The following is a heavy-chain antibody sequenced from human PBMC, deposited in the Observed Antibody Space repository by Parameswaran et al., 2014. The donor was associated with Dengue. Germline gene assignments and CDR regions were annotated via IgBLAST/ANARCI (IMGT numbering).Heavy chain of an antibody. J-gene: IGHJ4*02. CDR2: IKQDGSEK. CDR3: AREWGIVATKDDDY. D-gene: IGHD5-12*01. V-gene: IGHV3-7*01. Sequence: WIRQPPGKGLEWVANIKQDGSEKYYVDSVKGRFTISRDNAKNSLYLQMNSLRAEDTAVYYCAREWGIVATKDDDYWGQGTLVTVSS.